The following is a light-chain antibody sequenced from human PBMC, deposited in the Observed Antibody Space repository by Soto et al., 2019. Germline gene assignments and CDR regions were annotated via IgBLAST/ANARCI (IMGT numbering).Light chain of an antibody. CDR1: QSISSW. J-gene: IGKJ1*01. V-gene: IGKV1-5*03. Sequence: DIQMTQSPSTLSASVGDRVTITCRASQSISSWLAWYQQKPGKAPNLLIYKASFLRSGVPSRFSGSGSGTEFTIPISSLQPDDFATYYCQQYSIYSRTFGQGTKVELK. CDR2: KAS. CDR3: QQYSIYSRT.